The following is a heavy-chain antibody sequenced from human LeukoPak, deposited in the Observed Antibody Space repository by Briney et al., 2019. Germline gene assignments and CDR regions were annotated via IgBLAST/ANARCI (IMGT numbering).Heavy chain of an antibody. V-gene: IGHV4-34*01. CDR3: ARRLVVVVPAAIRPNWFDP. J-gene: IGHJ5*02. Sequence: NASETLSLTCAVYGGSFSGYYWSWIRQPPGKGLEWIGEINHSGSTNYNPSLKSRVTISVDTSKNQFSLKLSSVTAADTAVYYCARRLVVVVPAAIRPNWFDPWGQGTLVTVSS. CDR1: GGSFSGYY. D-gene: IGHD2-2*01. CDR2: INHSGST.